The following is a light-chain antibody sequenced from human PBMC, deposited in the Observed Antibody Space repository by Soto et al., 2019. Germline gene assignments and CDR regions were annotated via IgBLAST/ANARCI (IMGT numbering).Light chain of an antibody. Sequence: DIQMTQSPSTLSASVGDRVTITCRASQSISSWVALYQQKPGKAPKLLIYKASSLESGVPSRFSGSGSGTEFTLTISSLQPDDFATYYCQQYNSYWTFGQGTKVDIK. V-gene: IGKV1-5*03. CDR1: QSISSW. CDR2: KAS. CDR3: QQYNSYWT. J-gene: IGKJ1*01.